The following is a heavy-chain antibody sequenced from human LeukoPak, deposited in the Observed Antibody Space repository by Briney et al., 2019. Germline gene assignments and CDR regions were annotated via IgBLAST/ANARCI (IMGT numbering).Heavy chain of an antibody. CDR1: GYTFTSYY. V-gene: IGHV1-46*01. CDR3: ARAGTTVVTPANY. J-gene: IGHJ4*02. Sequence: GASVKVSCKASGYTFTSYYMHWVRQAPGQGLEWMGIINPSGGSTSYAQKFQGRVTMTRDMSTSTVYMELSSVRSEDTAVYYCARAGTTVVTPANYWGQGTLVTVSS. CDR2: INPSGGST. D-gene: IGHD4-23*01.